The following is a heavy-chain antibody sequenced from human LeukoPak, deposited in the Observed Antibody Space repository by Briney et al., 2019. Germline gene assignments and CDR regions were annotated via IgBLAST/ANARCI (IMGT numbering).Heavy chain of an antibody. CDR1: GGSISSYY. CDR2: IYYSGSI. CDR3: ASAQLKRYYYYGMDV. J-gene: IGHJ6*02. D-gene: IGHD1-1*01. Sequence: SETLSLTCTVSGGSISSYYWSWIRQPPGKGLEWIGYIYYSGSINYNPSLKSRVTISVDTSKNQFSLKLSSVTAADTAVYYCASAQLKRYYYYGMDVWGQGTTVTVSS. V-gene: IGHV4-59*01.